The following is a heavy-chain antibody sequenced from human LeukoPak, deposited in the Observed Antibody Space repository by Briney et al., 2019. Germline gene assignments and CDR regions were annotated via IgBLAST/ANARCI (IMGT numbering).Heavy chain of an antibody. CDR1: GGTFSSYA. D-gene: IGHD3-16*01. Sequence: SVKVSCEASGGTFSSYAISWVRQAPGQGLEWMGRIIPIFGTTNSAQKFHGRVTIATDESTSTAYMELSSLRSEDTAVYYCARAGGYYFYMDVWGKGTTVTVSS. CDR3: ARAGGYYFYMDV. J-gene: IGHJ6*03. V-gene: IGHV1-69*05. CDR2: IIPIFGTT.